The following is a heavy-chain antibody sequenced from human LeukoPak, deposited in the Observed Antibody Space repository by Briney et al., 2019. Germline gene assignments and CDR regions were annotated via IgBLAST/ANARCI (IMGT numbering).Heavy chain of an antibody. CDR1: GFTFTNAW. D-gene: IGHD3-10*01. CDR2: IKSKTDGETT. J-gene: IGHJ4*02. V-gene: IGHV3-15*01. Sequence: PGGSLRLSCEDSGFTFTNAWMSWVRQALGKGLEWIGRIKSKTDGETTNYAEPVRGRFTISRDDSKSAVYLQMNSLKIEDTAVYYCTTDLGTYYHGSQRLIPIDYWGQGTLVTVSS. CDR3: TTDLGTYYHGSQRLIPIDY.